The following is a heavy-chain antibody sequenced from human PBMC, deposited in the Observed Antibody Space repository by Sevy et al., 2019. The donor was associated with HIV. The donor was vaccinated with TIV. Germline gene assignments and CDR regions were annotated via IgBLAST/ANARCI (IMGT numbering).Heavy chain of an antibody. CDR1: GYSFTTYW. CDR2: IYPGDSDT. V-gene: IGHV5-51*01. CDR3: ARRRYYGSGSYFTFDY. Sequence: GESLKISCKGSGYSFTTYWIGWVRQMPGKGLEWMGIIYPGDSDTRYSPSFQGQVTSSADKSISTAYLKWSSLKASDTAMYYCARRRYYGSGSYFTFDYWGQGTLVTVSS. D-gene: IGHD3-10*01. J-gene: IGHJ4*02.